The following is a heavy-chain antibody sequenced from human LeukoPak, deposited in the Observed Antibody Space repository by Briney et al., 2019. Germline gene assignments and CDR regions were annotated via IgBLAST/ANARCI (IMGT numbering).Heavy chain of an antibody. CDR1: GFTFSNYG. J-gene: IGHJ4*02. D-gene: IGHD6-13*01. V-gene: IGHV3-21*01. CDR2: ISGSGDTT. CDR3: ARGGVRAAAGPYFDY. Sequence: PGGSLRLSCAASGFTFSNYGMSWVRQAPGKGLEWVSGISGSGDTTCNADSVKGRFTISRDNAKNSLYLQMNSLRAEDTAVYYCARGGVRAAAGPYFDYWGQGTLVTVSS.